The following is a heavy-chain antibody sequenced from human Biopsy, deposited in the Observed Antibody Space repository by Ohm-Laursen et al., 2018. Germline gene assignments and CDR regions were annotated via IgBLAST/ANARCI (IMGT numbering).Heavy chain of an antibody. D-gene: IGHD2-8*02. Sequence: SLRLSCAASGFTFSSFSMNWVRQAPGKGLEWISYINEVSSHIYDADSVKGRITVARDNAKNSLYLQLSSLRAEDTAVYHCAKDRDLNLLAWFDPWGQGTLVTVSS. J-gene: IGHJ5*01. CDR1: GFTFSSFS. CDR3: AKDRDLNLLAWFDP. CDR2: INEVSSHI. V-gene: IGHV3-21*04.